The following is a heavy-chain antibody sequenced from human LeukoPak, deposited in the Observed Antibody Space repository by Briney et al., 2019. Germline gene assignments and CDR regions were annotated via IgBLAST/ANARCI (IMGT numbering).Heavy chain of an antibody. Sequence: GGSLRLSCAASGFTFSDYYMSWIRQAPGKGLEWVSYISSSGSTIYYADSVKGRFTISWDNAKNLLYLQMNSLRAEDTAVYYCARRRDSGSLQHFDYWGQGTLVTVSS. V-gene: IGHV3-11*01. CDR3: ARRRDSGSLQHFDY. CDR2: ISSSGSTI. D-gene: IGHD1-26*01. CDR1: GFTFSDYY. J-gene: IGHJ4*02.